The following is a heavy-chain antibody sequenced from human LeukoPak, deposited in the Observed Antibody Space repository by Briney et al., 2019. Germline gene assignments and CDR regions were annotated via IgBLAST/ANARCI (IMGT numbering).Heavy chain of an antibody. Sequence: SETLSLTCTVSGGSVSSGNYYWSWIRQPPGKGLEWIGYIYYSGSTNYNPSLKSRVTISVDTSKNQFSLKLTSVPAADTAVYYCARGVGAVYWYFDLWGRGTLVTVSS. CDR3: ARGVGAVYWYFDL. J-gene: IGHJ2*01. D-gene: IGHD1-26*01. V-gene: IGHV4-61*01. CDR2: IYYSGST. CDR1: GGSVSSGNYY.